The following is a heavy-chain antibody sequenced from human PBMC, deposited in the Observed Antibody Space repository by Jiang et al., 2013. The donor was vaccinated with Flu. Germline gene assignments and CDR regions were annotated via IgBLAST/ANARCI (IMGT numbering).Heavy chain of an antibody. CDR3: ARVPTYSGSSLPFDY. Sequence: GAEVKKPGASVKVSCKASGYTFTSYAMHWVRQAPGQRLEWMGWINAGNGNTKYSQKFQGRVTITRDTSASTAYMELSSLRSEDTAVYYCARVPTYSGSSLPFDYWGQGTLVTVSS. J-gene: IGHJ4*02. V-gene: IGHV1-3*01. CDR1: GYTFTSYA. D-gene: IGHD1-26*01. CDR2: INAGNGNT.